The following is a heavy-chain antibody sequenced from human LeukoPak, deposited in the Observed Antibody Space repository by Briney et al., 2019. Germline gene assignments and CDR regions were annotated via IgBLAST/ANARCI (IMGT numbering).Heavy chain of an antibody. CDR3: ARGRLLRYCSGGSCQTHFDY. D-gene: IGHD2-15*01. CDR1: VGSISSGSYY. V-gene: IGHV4-39*07. CDR2: INHSGST. Sequence: PSETLSLTCTVSVGSISSGSYYWSWIRQPPGKGLEWIGEINHSGSTNYNPSLKSRVTISVDTSKNQFSLKLSSVTAADTAVYYCARGRLLRYCSGGSCQTHFDYWGQGTLVTVSS. J-gene: IGHJ4*02.